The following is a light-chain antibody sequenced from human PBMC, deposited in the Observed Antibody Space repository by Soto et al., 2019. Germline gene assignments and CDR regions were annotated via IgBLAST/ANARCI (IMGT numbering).Light chain of an antibody. V-gene: IGLV2-8*01. CDR2: EVS. Sequence: QSALTQPPSASGSPGQSVTISCTGTSSDVGGYNYVSWYQLHPGKAPKLMIYEVSKWPSGVPDRFSGSKSGNTASLTVSGLQAEDEADYCCSSYAGSNKVFGGGTKVTVL. CDR1: SSDVGGYNY. J-gene: IGLJ2*01. CDR3: SSYAGSNKV.